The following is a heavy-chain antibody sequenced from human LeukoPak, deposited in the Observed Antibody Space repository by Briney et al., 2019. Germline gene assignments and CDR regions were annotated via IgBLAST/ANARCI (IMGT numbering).Heavy chain of an antibody. CDR3: ARAPRLLDY. Sequence: GGSLRLSCAASGFTFSDYYMGWVRQAPGKGLEWVSFISGPGSIIYYADSVKGRFTISRDNAKNSLYLQMNSLRAEDTAVYYCARAPRLLDYWGQGTLVTVSS. V-gene: IGHV3-11*01. CDR1: GFTFSDYY. J-gene: IGHJ4*02. CDR2: ISGPGSII. D-gene: IGHD3-3*01.